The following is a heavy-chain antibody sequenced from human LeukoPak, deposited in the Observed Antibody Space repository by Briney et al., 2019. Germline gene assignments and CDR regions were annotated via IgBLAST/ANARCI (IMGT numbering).Heavy chain of an antibody. Sequence: SETLSLTCTVSGGSISSSSYYWGWIRQPPGKGLEWIGSIYYSGSTYYNPSLKSRVTISVDTSKNQFSLKLSSVTAADTAVYYSAREVYGAYCGGDCYLPIYWGQGTLVTVSS. CDR2: IYYSGST. CDR3: AREVYGAYCGGDCYLPIY. V-gene: IGHV4-39*07. CDR1: GGSISSSSYY. J-gene: IGHJ4*02. D-gene: IGHD2-21*02.